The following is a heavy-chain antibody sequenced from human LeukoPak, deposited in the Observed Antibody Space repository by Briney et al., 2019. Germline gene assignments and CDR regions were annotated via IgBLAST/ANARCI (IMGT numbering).Heavy chain of an antibody. J-gene: IGHJ3*02. V-gene: IGHV3-64*01. D-gene: IGHD2-8*01. CDR2: ITGDGGYT. Sequence: PGGSLRLSCAASGFTFSTYVMQWVRQAPGKGLEYVPAITGDGGYTYYANSVKGRFTISRDNSKKTLYLQMGSLRADDMAVYYCGRVSTNDRRNAFDIWGQGTMVTVSS. CDR3: GRVSTNDRRNAFDI. CDR1: GFTFSTYV.